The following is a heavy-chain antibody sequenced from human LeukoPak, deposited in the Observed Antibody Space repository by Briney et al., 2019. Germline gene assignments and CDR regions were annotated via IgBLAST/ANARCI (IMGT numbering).Heavy chain of an antibody. CDR2: ISTTGST. J-gene: IGHJ5*01. V-gene: IGHV4-4*09. CDR3: ARQDGLWVGDLGGWFDF. CDR1: GTSISRHY. D-gene: IGHD3-10*01. Sequence: PSETLSLTCTVSGTSISRHYWSWLRQSAGLGLEWLGYISTTGSTTYNPSLEGRVTMSEDPSQNQLSLTLSSVTAADTAVYFCARQDGLWVGDLGGWFDFWGQGIQVTVSS.